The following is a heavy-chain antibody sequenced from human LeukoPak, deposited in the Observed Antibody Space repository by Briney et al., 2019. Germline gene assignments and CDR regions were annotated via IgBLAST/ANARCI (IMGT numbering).Heavy chain of an antibody. V-gene: IGHV4-38-2*02. J-gene: IGHJ4*02. CDR2: ISHSGST. Sequence: SETLSLTCTVSGYSISGGYYWGWIRQPPGKGLEWIGSISHSGSTYYNPSLKSRVTISVDTSKNQFSLKLSSVTAADTAVYYCARDSVYSGSSLDYWGQGALVTVSS. D-gene: IGHD1-26*01. CDR3: ARDSVYSGSSLDY. CDR1: GYSISGGYY.